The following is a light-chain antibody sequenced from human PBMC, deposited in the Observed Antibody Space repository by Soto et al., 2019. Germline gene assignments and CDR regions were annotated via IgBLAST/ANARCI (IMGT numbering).Light chain of an antibody. CDR2: GAS. V-gene: IGKV3-20*01. J-gene: IGKJ2*01. CDR1: QSVSSSY. CDR3: QQYGSSSLYT. Sequence: EIVLTQSPGTLSLSPGERATLSCRASQSVSSSYLAWYQQKPGQAPRLLIYGASSRATGIPDRVSGSGSGTDFSLTISSLEPEDFAVDYCQQYGSSSLYTFGQGTKLESK.